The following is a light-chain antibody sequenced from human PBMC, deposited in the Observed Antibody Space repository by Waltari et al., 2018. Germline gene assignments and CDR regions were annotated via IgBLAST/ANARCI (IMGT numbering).Light chain of an antibody. Sequence: QSALTQPASVSGSPGQSISISCTGSSSDVGGFNFVPWYQQHPGKAPKLMIYDVFNRPSGVSTRFSGSKSDNAASLAISGLQAEDEAVYYCSSYTASPPHVVFGGGTKVTVL. V-gene: IGLV2-14*03. CDR2: DVF. J-gene: IGLJ2*01. CDR1: SSDVGGFNF. CDR3: SSYTASPPHVV.